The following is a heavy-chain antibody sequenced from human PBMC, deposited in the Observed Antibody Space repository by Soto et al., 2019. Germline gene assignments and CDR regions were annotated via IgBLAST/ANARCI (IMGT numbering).Heavy chain of an antibody. CDR1: GFTFSTYS. CDR2: ISSSSTI. V-gene: IGHV3-48*01. CDR3: ARERGSGWTFDY. Sequence: GGSLRLSCAASGFTFSTYSMNWVRQAPGKGLEWVSSISSSSTIYYADSVKGRFTISRDNVQNSLYLQMHSLGAEDTAVYYCARERGSGWTFDYWGQGTLVTVSS. D-gene: IGHD6-19*01. J-gene: IGHJ4*02.